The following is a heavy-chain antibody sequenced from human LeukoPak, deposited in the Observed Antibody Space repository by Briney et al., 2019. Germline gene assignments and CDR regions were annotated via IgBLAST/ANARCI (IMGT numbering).Heavy chain of an antibody. J-gene: IGHJ4*02. V-gene: IGHV1-69*04. CDR3: ARDPGGTTTVTPDY. CDR1: GGTFSSYA. Sequence: SVKVSCKASGGTFSSYAISWVRQAPGQGLEWMGRIIPILGIANYAQKFQGRVTITADKSTRTAYMELSSLRSEDTAVYYCARDPGGTTTVTPDYWGQGTLVTVSS. D-gene: IGHD4-17*01. CDR2: IIPILGIA.